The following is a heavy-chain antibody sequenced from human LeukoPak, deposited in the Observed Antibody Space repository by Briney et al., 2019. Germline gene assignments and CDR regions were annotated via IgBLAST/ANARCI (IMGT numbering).Heavy chain of an antibody. CDR1: GGSISSYY. Sequence: PSETLSLTCTVSGGSISSYYWSWIRQPAGKGLEWIGRIYTSGSTNCNPSLKSRVTMSVDTSKNQFSLKLSSVTAADTAVYYCASTRDYYYYGMDVWGQGTTVTVSS. D-gene: IGHD2-2*01. CDR2: IYTSGST. CDR3: ASTRDYYYYGMDV. J-gene: IGHJ6*02. V-gene: IGHV4-4*07.